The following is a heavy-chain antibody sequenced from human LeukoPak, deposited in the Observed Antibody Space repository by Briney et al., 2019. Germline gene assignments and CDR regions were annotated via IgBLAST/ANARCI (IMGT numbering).Heavy chain of an antibody. CDR1: GYTFTTYG. D-gene: IGHD2-15*01. V-gene: IGHV1-18*01. CDR3: ARADIIVVAGSTPVGSGFEY. J-gene: IGHJ4*02. CDR2: ISAHKGET. Sequence: ASLKVSCKTSGYTFTTYGIRWLRQAPGQGIEWMGWISAHKGETEYAQKFQGRVTMTREISTSTAYMELQSLTSDDTAVYYCARADIIVVAGSTPVGSGFEYWGQGALITVS.